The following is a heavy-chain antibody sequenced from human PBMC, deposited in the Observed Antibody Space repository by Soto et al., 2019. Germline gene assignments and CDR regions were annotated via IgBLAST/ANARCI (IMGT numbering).Heavy chain of an antibody. CDR1: GGSISSGDYY. Sequence: SETLSLTCTVSGGSISSGDYYWSWIRHPPGKGLEWIGYIYYSGSTYYNPSLKSRVTISVDTSKSQFSLKLSSVTAADTAVYYCARDRRESFQQFRDGMDVWGQGTTVTVSS. CDR2: IYYSGST. J-gene: IGHJ6*02. CDR3: ARDRRESFQQFRDGMDV. D-gene: IGHD3-3*01. V-gene: IGHV4-30-4*01.